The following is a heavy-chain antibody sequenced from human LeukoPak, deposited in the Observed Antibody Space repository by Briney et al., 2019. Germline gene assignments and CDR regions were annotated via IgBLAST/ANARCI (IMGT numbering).Heavy chain of an antibody. D-gene: IGHD3-22*01. CDR3: ATVRATYYYDSSGYPEAFDI. V-gene: IGHV3-23*01. CDR1: GFTFSSYA. CDR2: ISGSGGST. Sequence: GESLRLSCAASGFTFSSYAMSWVRQAPGKGLEWVSAISGSGGSTYYADSVKGRFTISRDNSKNTLYLQMNSLRAEDTAVYYCATVRATYYYDSSGYPEAFDIWGQGTMVTVSS. J-gene: IGHJ3*02.